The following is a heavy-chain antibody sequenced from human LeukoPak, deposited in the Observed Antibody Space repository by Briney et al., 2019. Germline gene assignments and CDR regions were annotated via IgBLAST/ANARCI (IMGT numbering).Heavy chain of an antibody. CDR3: ATTVTTPGGWFDP. Sequence: ASVKVSCKASGGTFSSYAISWVRQAPGQGLEWMGGIIPIFGTANYAQKFQGRVTITADESTSTAYMELSSLRSEDTAVYYCATTVTTPGGWFDPWGQGTLVTVSS. V-gene: IGHV1-69*13. CDR2: IIPIFGTA. J-gene: IGHJ5*02. D-gene: IGHD4-17*01. CDR1: GGTFSSYA.